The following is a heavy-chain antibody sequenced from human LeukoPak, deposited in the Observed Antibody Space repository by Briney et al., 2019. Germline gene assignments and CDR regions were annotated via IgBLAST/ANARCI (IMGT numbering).Heavy chain of an antibody. CDR1: GYGFTSYW. D-gene: IGHD3-3*01. CDR3: ARQYYDFWSGYSVTPFDY. Sequence: GESLKISCKGSGYGFTSYWIGWVRQMPGKGLEWMGIIYPGDSDTRYSPSFQGQVTISADKSISTAYLQWSSLKASDTAMYYCARQYYDFWSGYSVTPFDYWGQGTLVTVSS. J-gene: IGHJ4*02. V-gene: IGHV5-51*01. CDR2: IYPGDSDT.